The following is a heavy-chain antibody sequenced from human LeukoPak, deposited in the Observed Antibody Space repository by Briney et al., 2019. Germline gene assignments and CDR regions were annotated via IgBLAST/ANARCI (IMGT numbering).Heavy chain of an antibody. J-gene: IGHJ4*02. Sequence: PGGSLRLSCAASGFTFSDYYMSWIRQAPGKGLEWVSYISSGSSYTNYADSVKGRFTISRDNAKNSLYLQMNSLRAEDTAVYYCARAPEVGGFDYWGQGTLVTVSS. V-gene: IGHV3-11*06. CDR1: GFTFSDYY. CDR2: ISSGSSYT. D-gene: IGHD1-26*01. CDR3: ARAPEVGGFDY.